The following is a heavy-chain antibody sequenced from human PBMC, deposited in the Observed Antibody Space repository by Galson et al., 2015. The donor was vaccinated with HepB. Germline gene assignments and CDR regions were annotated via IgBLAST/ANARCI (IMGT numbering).Heavy chain of an antibody. CDR1: GFAFSSYE. D-gene: IGHD5-12*01. Sequence: SLRLSCAASGFAFSSYEMNWVRQAPGKGLEWVSYISSSGSTIYYADSVKGRFTISRDTAKNSLSLQMNSLRAEDTAVYYCARVAGYSGYCLDYWGQGTLVTVSS. V-gene: IGHV3-48*03. CDR2: ISSSGSTI. J-gene: IGHJ4*02. CDR3: ARVAGYSGYCLDY.